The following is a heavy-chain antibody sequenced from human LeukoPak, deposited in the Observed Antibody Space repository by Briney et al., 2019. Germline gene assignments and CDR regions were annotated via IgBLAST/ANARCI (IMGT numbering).Heavy chain of an antibody. V-gene: IGHV3-49*03. CDR2: IRSKAFGGAT. CDR3: TRDPGRYTGGQYPFDY. CDR1: GFTFGDYA. Sequence: GGSLRLSCTGSGFTFGDYAMTWFRQAPGKGPEWVGIIRSKAFGGATEHAAFVKGRFTISRDDSKGIAYLQMNGLKTEDTGVYYCTRDPGRYTGGQYPFDYWGQGTLVTVSS. D-gene: IGHD2-8*02. J-gene: IGHJ4*02.